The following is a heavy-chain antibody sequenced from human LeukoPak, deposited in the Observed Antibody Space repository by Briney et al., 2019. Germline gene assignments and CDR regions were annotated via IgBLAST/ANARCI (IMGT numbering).Heavy chain of an antibody. CDR1: GGSISSYY. J-gene: IGHJ4*02. CDR3: ASNSGSYPLYYFDY. CDR2: IYYSGST. V-gene: IGHV4-59*01. D-gene: IGHD1-26*01. Sequence: SETLSLTCTVSGGSISSYYWSWIRQPPGKGLEWIGYIYYSGSTNYNPSLKSRVTISVDTSKNQFSLKLSSVTAADTAVYYCASNSGSYPLYYFDYWGQGTLVTVSS.